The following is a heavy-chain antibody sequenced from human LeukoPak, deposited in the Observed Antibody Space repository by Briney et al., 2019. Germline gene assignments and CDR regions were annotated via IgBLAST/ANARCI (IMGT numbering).Heavy chain of an antibody. V-gene: IGHV3-64D*06. CDR1: GFTFSTCV. Sequence: GGALSLSCSVSGFTFSTCVMHWVRQAPGKGLEYVSAISSNGDNTYYADSVKGRFTISRDNSKTTLYLQMSSLRADDTAVYYCVRGTGYWGQGTLVTVSS. J-gene: IGHJ4*02. CDR2: ISSNGDNT. CDR3: VRGTGY.